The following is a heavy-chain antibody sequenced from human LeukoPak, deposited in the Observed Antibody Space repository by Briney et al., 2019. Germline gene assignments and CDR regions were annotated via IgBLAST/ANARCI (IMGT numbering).Heavy chain of an antibody. Sequence: GGSLRLSCAASGFTFSSSAMSWVRQAPGKGLEWVSAISNNGGYTYYADSVQGRFTISRDNSKGTLCLQMNSLRAEDTAVYYCARDPAPIVGATTGRFFDYWGQGTLVTVSS. CDR3: ARDPAPIVGATTGRFFDY. D-gene: IGHD1-26*01. CDR1: GFTFSSSA. CDR2: ISNNGGYT. V-gene: IGHV3-23*01. J-gene: IGHJ4*02.